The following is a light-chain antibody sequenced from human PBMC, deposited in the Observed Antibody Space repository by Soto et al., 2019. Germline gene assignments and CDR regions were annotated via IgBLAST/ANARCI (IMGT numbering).Light chain of an antibody. Sequence: EIVWTQSPGTLSLSPGERATPSCRAIQSVSSSYLAWYQHKPGQAPRLLIYGASSRATGIPDRFSGSGSGTDFTLTISRLEPEDFAVYYCQQYGSSPPWTVGQGTKVEIK. CDR2: GAS. CDR3: QQYGSSPPWT. V-gene: IGKV3-20*01. J-gene: IGKJ1*01. CDR1: QSVSSSY.